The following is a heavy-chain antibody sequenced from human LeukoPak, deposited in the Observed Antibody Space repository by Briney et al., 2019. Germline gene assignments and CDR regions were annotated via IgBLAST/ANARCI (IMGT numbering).Heavy chain of an antibody. Sequence: GGSLRLSCAGSGFTFSTAWMIWVRQAPGKGLEWVGRVKTKADGGTTDYAAPVKGRFTITRDDSKNTGHLQMNSLKTEDTAVYYCTTEDFWGQGTLVTVSS. CDR1: GFTFSTAW. D-gene: IGHD3/OR15-3a*01. J-gene: IGHJ3*01. CDR2: VKTKADGGTT. CDR3: TTEDF. V-gene: IGHV3-15*01.